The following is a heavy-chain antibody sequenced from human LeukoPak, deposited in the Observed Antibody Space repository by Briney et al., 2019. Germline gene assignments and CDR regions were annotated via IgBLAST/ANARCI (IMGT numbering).Heavy chain of an antibody. CDR3: ARDFPPGATGYWYFDL. V-gene: IGHV4-30-4*01. J-gene: IGHJ2*01. D-gene: IGHD3-10*01. Sequence: SQTLSLTCTVSGGSISSGDYYWSWIHQPPGKGLEWIGYIYYSGSTYYNPSLKSRVTISVDTSKNQFSLKLSSVTAADTAVYYCARDFPPGATGYWYFDLWGRGTLVTVSS. CDR1: GGSISSGDYY. CDR2: IYYSGST.